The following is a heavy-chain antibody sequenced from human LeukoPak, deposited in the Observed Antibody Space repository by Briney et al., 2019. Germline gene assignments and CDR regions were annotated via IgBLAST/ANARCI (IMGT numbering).Heavy chain of an antibody. Sequence: SETLSLTCTVSGGSISSYYWSWIRQPPGKGLEWIGEINHSGSTNYNPSLKSRVTISVDTSKNQFSLKLSSVTAADTAVYYCAITTVTAKVDYWGQGTLVTVSS. J-gene: IGHJ4*02. D-gene: IGHD4-17*01. CDR3: AITTVTAKVDY. V-gene: IGHV4-34*01. CDR2: INHSGST. CDR1: GGSISSYY.